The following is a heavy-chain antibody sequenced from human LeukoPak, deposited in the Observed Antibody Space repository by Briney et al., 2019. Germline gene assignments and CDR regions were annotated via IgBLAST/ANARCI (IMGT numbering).Heavy chain of an antibody. Sequence: VASVKVSCKASGYTFTSYDINWVRQATGQGFEWMGWMNPNSGNTGYAQKFQGRVTMTRNTSISTAYMELSSLRSEDTAVYYCASLASGYSSGAYYYYYGMDVWGQGTTVTVSS. J-gene: IGHJ6*02. V-gene: IGHV1-8*01. D-gene: IGHD5-18*01. CDR2: MNPNSGNT. CDR3: ASLASGYSSGAYYYYYGMDV. CDR1: GYTFTSYD.